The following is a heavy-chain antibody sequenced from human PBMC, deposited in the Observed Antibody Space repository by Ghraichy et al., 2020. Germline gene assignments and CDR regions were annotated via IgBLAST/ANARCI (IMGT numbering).Heavy chain of an antibody. Sequence: GESLNITCAASGFTFSSYGMHWVLQAPGKGLEWVAVISYDGSNKYYADSVKGRFTISRDNSKNTLYLQMNSLRAEDTAVYYCAKDLIHYYDSSGLMFDPWGQGTMVTVSS. J-gene: IGHJ5*02. V-gene: IGHV3-30*18. CDR3: AKDLIHYYDSSGLMFDP. D-gene: IGHD3-22*01. CDR1: GFTFSSYG. CDR2: ISYDGSNK.